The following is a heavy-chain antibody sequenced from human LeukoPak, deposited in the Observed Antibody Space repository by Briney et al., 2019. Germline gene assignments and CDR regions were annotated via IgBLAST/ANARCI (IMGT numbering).Heavy chain of an antibody. Sequence: ASVKVSCKASGYTFTGYYMHWVRQAPGQGLEWMGWINPNSGGTNYAQKFQGRVTMTRDTSTSTAYMEQRSLRSDDTAVYYCARAGDSSDDYMDVWGKGTTVTISS. D-gene: IGHD3-22*01. CDR3: ARAGDSSDDYMDV. V-gene: IGHV1-2*02. CDR2: INPNSGGT. CDR1: GYTFTGYY. J-gene: IGHJ6*03.